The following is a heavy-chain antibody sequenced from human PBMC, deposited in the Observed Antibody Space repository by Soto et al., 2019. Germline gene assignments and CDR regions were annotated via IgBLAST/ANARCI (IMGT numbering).Heavy chain of an antibody. J-gene: IGHJ4*02. CDR2: ISYDGSNK. V-gene: IGHV3-30*18. CDR3: AKDEGY. Sequence: QVQLVESGGGVVQPGRSLRLSCAASGFTFSSYGMHWVRQAPGKGLEWVAVISYDGSNKYYADSVKGRFTISRDNSKNTLYLQMNSLRAEDTAVYYCAKDEGYCGQGTLVTVSS. CDR1: GFTFSSYG.